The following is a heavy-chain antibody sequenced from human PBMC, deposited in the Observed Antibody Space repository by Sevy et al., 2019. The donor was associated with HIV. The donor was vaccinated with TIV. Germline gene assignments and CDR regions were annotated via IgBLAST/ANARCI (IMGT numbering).Heavy chain of an antibody. D-gene: IGHD3-22*01. Sequence: GGSLRLSCAATGFTFSNYAMHWVRQAPGKGMEWVAIIWSDGAYQYHGDSVRGRFTISRDNSKNTLYLQMNNVRVEDTPVYYCARGGYYYDNAAYYALDSWGQVTLVTVSS. V-gene: IGHV3-33*01. CDR1: GFTFSNYA. CDR3: ARGGYYYDNAAYYALDS. CDR2: IWSDGAYQ. J-gene: IGHJ4*02.